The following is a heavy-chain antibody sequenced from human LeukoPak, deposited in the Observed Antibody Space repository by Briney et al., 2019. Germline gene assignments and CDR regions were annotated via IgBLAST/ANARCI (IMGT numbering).Heavy chain of an antibody. V-gene: IGHV3-66*02. D-gene: IGHD1-26*01. CDR2: IYSGGST. Sequence: GGSLRLSXAASGFTVSSNYMSWVRQAPGKGLEWVSVIYSGGSTYYADSVKGRFTISRDNSKNTLYLQMNSLRAEDTAVYYCARGQTIVGATPFDYWGQGTLVTVSS. J-gene: IGHJ4*02. CDR3: ARGQTIVGATPFDY. CDR1: GFTVSSNY.